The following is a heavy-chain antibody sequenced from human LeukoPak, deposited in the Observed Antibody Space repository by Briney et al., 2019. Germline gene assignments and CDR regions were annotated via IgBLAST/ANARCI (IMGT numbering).Heavy chain of an antibody. V-gene: IGHV4-59*01. CDR2: IYYSGST. CDR3: ARGRILRIAKYYMDV. Sequence: PGGSLRLSCAASGFTFSSYEMDWIRQPPGKGLEWIGYIYYSGSTNYNPSLKSRVTISVDTSKNQVSLKLSSVTAADTAVYYCARGRILRIAKYYMDVWGKGTTVTISS. D-gene: IGHD2-15*01. CDR1: GFTFSSYE. J-gene: IGHJ6*03.